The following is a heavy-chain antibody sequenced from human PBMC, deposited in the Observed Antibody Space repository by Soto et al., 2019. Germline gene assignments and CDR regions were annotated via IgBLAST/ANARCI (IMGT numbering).Heavy chain of an antibody. J-gene: IGHJ4*02. Sequence: QVKLQESGPGLVKPSGTLSLTCAVSGGPINSTYWWCWVRQSPGKGLEWIGEVFHTGSTNYNPSLKSRVTISIDKSKNQFSLSLTSVTAADTAVYFCARGGVGTIPLDFWGQGTLVTVSS. CDR1: GGPINSTYW. CDR2: VFHTGST. CDR3: ARGGVGTIPLDF. D-gene: IGHD3-16*01. V-gene: IGHV4-4*02.